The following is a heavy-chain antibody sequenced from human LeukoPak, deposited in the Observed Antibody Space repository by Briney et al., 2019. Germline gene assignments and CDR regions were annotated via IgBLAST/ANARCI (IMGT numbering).Heavy chain of an antibody. CDR1: GYSISSGYY. J-gene: IGHJ5*02. Sequence: SETLSLTCTVSGYSISSGYYWGWIRRPPGKGLEWIGSIYHTGNTYYNPSLKSRVTISVDTSKNQFSLRLSSVTAADTAVYYCAREGDSSSVGWFDPWGQGTLVTVSS. CDR3: AREGDSSSVGWFDP. D-gene: IGHD6-13*01. CDR2: IYHTGNT. V-gene: IGHV4-38-2*02.